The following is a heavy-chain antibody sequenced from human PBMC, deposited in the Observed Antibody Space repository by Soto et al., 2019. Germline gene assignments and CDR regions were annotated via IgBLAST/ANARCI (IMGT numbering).Heavy chain of an antibody. D-gene: IGHD1-26*01. CDR1: GGTFRSYV. CDR3: ARGRAELGTTYYYYGLEP. J-gene: IGHJ6*02. CDR2: IFPILGTA. Sequence: QVQLVQSGAEVKKPGSSVKVSCKASGGTFRSYVISCVRQAPGQGLEWRGGIFPILGTANYAQKFQGRVTITADESTSTAYMDLTSLRSEDTAVYYGARGRAELGTTYYYYGLEPWGQGTTVTVSS. V-gene: IGHV1-69*11.